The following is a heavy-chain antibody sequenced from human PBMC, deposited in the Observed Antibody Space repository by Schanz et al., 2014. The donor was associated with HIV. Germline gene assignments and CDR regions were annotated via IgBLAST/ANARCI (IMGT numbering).Heavy chain of an antibody. CDR3: ARDWRPNYDFWSGSIGVIGMDV. D-gene: IGHD3-3*01. CDR1: EFIFSSYG. V-gene: IGHV3-30*03. CDR2: ISNDGSNE. Sequence: QVQVVESGGCVVQPGRSLRLSCAASEFIFSSYGIHWVRQAPGKGLEWVAVISNDGSNEYYADSVKGRFTLSRDNSKNTLYLQMNSLRAEDTAVYYCARDWRPNYDFWSGSIGVIGMDVWGQGTTVTVSS. J-gene: IGHJ6*02.